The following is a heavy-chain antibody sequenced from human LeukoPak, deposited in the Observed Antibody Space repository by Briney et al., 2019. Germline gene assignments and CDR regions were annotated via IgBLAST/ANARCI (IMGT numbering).Heavy chain of an antibody. CDR3: AKEFYYDSRAAFDI. V-gene: IGHV3-30*04. Sequence: GGSLRLSCAASGFTFSSYAMRWVRQAPGKGLEWVAVISYDGSNKYYADSVKGRFTISRDNSKNTLYLQMNSLRAEDTAVYYCAKEFYYDSRAAFDIWGQGTMVTVSS. D-gene: IGHD3-22*01. J-gene: IGHJ3*02. CDR1: GFTFSSYA. CDR2: ISYDGSNK.